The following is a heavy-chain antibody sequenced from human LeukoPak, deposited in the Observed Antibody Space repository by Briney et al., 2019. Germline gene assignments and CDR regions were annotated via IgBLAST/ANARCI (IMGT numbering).Heavy chain of an antibody. CDR2: INPSGGST. V-gene: IGHV1-46*01. J-gene: IGHJ3*02. CDR1: GYTFTSYD. Sequence: ASVKVSCKASGYTFTSYDINWVRQATGQGLEWMGIINPSGGSTSYAQKFQGRVTMTRDTSTSTVYMELSSLRSEDTAVYYCARLAYAFDIWGQGTMVTVSS. CDR3: ARLAYAFDI. D-gene: IGHD3-3*02.